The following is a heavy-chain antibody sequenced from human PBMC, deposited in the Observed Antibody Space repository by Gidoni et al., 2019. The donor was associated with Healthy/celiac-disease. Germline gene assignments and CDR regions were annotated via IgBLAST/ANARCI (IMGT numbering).Heavy chain of an antibody. J-gene: IGHJ3*02. D-gene: IGHD3-16*01. V-gene: IGHV1-58*01. CDR3: AAVGSTFRNYYAFDI. Sequence: QMQLVQSGPEVKKPGTSVQVSCKASGFTFTSSAVQWVRQARGQRLEWIGWIVVGSGNTNYAQKFQERVTITRDMSTSTAYMELSSMRSEDTAVYYCAAVGSTFRNYYAFDIWGQGTMVTVSS. CDR1: GFTFTSSA. CDR2: IVVGSGNT.